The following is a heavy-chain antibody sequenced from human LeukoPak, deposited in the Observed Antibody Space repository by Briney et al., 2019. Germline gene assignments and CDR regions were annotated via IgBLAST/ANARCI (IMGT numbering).Heavy chain of an antibody. CDR2: IYWNDDK. CDR3: AHRLSTAVAASKWGFDS. CDR1: GFSLSTSGVG. V-gene: IGHV2-5*01. D-gene: IGHD6-19*01. Sequence: SGPTLVKPTQTLTLTCTFSGFSLSTSGVGVGWIRQPPGKALEWLALIYWNDDKRYSQSLKSRLTITKDTSKNQVVCTMTNMDPVDTATYYCAHRLSTAVAASKWGFDSRGEGTLVAVSS. J-gene: IGHJ4*02.